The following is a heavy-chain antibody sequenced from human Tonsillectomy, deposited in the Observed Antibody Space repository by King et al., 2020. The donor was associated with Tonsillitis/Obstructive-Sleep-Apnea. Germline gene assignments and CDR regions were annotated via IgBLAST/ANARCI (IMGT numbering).Heavy chain of an antibody. CDR3: AREGWTEGPTTAGYYYHYYMDV. Sequence: MQLQESGPGLVKPSENLSLTCTVSGGSTSNFYWSWIRQPPGKGLEWIGYIYYSGNTNYNPSLKSRVTISVDTSKHQFSLKLTSVTAADTAVYYCAREGWTEGPTTAGYYYHYYMDVWGKGTTVIVSS. CDR2: IYYSGNT. J-gene: IGHJ6*03. CDR1: GGSTSNFY. D-gene: IGHD3/OR15-3a*01. V-gene: IGHV4-59*01.